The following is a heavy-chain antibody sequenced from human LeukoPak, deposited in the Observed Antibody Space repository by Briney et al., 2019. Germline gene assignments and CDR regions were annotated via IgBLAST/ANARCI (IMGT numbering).Heavy chain of an antibody. CDR1: GDSISGNY. J-gene: IGHJ4*03. CDR3: ARLGDGDNVRYFDY. CDR2: IYYSGST. Sequence: KYPETPCLTCTVSGDSISGNYWTWIWQPPGKGLEWIGYIYYSGSTNYNASLKSRVTISVDTSKNQFSLKLSSVTAADTAVYYCARLGDGDNVRYFDYWGQGTTVTVSS. V-gene: IGHV4-59*08. D-gene: IGHD5-24*01.